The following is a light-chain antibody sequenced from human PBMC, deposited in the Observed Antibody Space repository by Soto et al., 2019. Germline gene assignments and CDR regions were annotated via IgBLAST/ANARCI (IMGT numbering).Light chain of an antibody. CDR3: QQFSSYPLT. V-gene: IGKV3-20*01. CDR1: QSVSSKY. J-gene: IGKJ4*01. Sequence: EIVMTQSPGILSLSPGERATLSCRASQSVSSKYLAWYQQKPGHAPRVLIYGTSIRASGVPDRFSGGGSGTDFTLTISRLEPEDFAVYYCQQFSSYPLTFGGGTKVDIK. CDR2: GTS.